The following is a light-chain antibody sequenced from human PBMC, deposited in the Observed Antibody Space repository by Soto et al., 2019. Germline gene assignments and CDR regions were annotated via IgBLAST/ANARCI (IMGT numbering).Light chain of an antibody. CDR3: QAWDSTSGHVV. J-gene: IGLJ2*01. CDR1: ELGIKY. Sequence: SYELTQPPSVSVSPGQTASITCSGHELGIKYTFWYHQKPGQSPVLVIYQDNKRPSGIPERFSGSNSGNTATLTISGTQAMDEADYYCQAWDSTSGHVVFGGGTKLTVL. CDR2: QDN. V-gene: IGLV3-1*01.